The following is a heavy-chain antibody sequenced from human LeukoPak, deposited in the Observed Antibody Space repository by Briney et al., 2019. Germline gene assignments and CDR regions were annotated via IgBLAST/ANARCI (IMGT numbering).Heavy chain of an antibody. CDR3: AKASVTTSKGYYYYGMDV. J-gene: IGHJ6*02. CDR2: IYTSGST. CDR1: GVSISSYY. D-gene: IGHD4-17*01. Sequence: PSETLSLTCTVSGVSISSYYWSWIRQPAGKGLEWLGRIYTSGSTNYNPSLKSRVTMSVDTSKNQFSLKLSSVTAADTAVYYCAKASVTTSKGYYYYGMDVWGQGTTVTVSS. V-gene: IGHV4-4*07.